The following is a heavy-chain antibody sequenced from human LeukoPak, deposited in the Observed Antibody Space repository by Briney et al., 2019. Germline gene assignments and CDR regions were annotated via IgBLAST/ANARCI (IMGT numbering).Heavy chain of an antibody. CDR2: ISAYNGNT. CDR3: ARDTSEGDYAWWFDP. J-gene: IGHJ5*02. V-gene: IGHV1-18*01. D-gene: IGHD3-16*01. CDR1: GYTFTSYG. Sequence: GASVKVSCKASGYTFTSYGISWVRQAPGQGLEWMGWISAYNGNTNYAQKLQGRVTMTTDTSTSTAYMELSSLRSDDTAVYFCARDTSEGDYAWWFDPWGQGTLVTVAS.